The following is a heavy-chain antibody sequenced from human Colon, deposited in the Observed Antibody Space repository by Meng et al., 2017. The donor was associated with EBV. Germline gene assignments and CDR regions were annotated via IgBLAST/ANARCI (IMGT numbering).Heavy chain of an antibody. J-gene: IGHJ5*02. Sequence: QVLLQESGAGLVTPSGTLSLTCAVSGTSISTSNWWSWIRQSPGEGLEWIGAIYHNGQTNYNPSLKSRVSMSVDESKNEFSLNLKSVTAADTAVYYCARDGGVTHIPWGQGVLVTVPS. CDR3: ARDGGVTHIP. D-gene: IGHD2-8*02. CDR2: IYHNGQT. V-gene: IGHV4-4*02. CDR1: GTSISTSNW.